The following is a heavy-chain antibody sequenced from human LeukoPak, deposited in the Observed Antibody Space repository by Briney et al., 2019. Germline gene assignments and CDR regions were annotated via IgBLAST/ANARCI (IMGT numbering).Heavy chain of an antibody. Sequence: SETLSLTCTVSGGSISSSSYYWGWIRQPPGKGLEWIGSIYYSGSTYYNPSLKSRVTISVDTSKNQFSLKLSSVTAADTAVYYCARSGYYPRSADYWGQGTLVTVSS. CDR3: ARSGYYPRSADY. D-gene: IGHD3-22*01. V-gene: IGHV4-39*07. J-gene: IGHJ4*02. CDR1: GGSISSSSYY. CDR2: IYYSGST.